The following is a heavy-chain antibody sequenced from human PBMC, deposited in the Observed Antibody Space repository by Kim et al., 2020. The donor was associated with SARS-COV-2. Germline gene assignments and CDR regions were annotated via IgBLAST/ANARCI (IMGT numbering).Heavy chain of an antibody. CDR3: ARDNELSCFDY. D-gene: IGHD3-16*02. J-gene: IGHJ4*02. Sequence: TNYNPSLKSRVTISVDKSKNQFSLKLSSVTAADTAVYYCARDNELSCFDYWGQGTLVTVSS. V-gene: IGHV4-4*02. CDR2: T.